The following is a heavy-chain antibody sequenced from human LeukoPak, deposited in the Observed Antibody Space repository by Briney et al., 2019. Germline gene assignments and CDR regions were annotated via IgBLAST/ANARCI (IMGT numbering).Heavy chain of an antibody. J-gene: IGHJ4*02. CDR1: GYTFTGYY. CDR3: ASGDCTNGVCYERGYYFDY. V-gene: IGHV1-2*02. D-gene: IGHD2-8*01. CDR2: INPNSGGT. Sequence: GASVKVSCKASGYTFTGYYMHWVRQAPGQGLEWMGWINPNSGGTNYAQKFQGRVTMTRDTSISTAYMELSRLRSDDTAVYYCASGDCTNGVCYERGYYFDYWGQGTLVTVSS.